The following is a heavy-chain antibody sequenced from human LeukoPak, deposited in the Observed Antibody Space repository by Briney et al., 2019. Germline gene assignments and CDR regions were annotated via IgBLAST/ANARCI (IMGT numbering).Heavy chain of an antibody. J-gene: IGHJ5*02. D-gene: IGHD3-22*01. Sequence: SETLSLTCTVSGGSISSYYWGWIRQPPGKGLEWIGSIYYSGSTYYNPSLKSRVTISVDTSKNQFSLKLSSVTAADTAVYYCARHTITMIVVVISPWGQGTLVTVSS. CDR1: GGSISSYY. CDR2: IYYSGST. CDR3: ARHTITMIVVVISP. V-gene: IGHV4-39*01.